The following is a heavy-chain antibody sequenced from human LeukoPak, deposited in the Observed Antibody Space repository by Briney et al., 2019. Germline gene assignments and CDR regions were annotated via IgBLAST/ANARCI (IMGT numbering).Heavy chain of an antibody. V-gene: IGHV5-51*01. D-gene: IGHD2-15*01. Sequence: GESLKISCKASGYSFTNYWIGWVRQMPGKGLEWMGIIFPGDSDTTYSPSFQGQVTISADKSINTAYLQWSSLKASDTAMYYCARWVVVAATRYFDYWGQGTLVTVSS. CDR3: ARWVVVAATRYFDY. CDR2: IFPGDSDT. J-gene: IGHJ4*02. CDR1: GYSFTNYW.